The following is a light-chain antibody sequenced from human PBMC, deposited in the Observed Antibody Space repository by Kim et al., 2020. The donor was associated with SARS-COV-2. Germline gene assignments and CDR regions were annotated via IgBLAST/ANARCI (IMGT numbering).Light chain of an antibody. J-gene: IGKJ4*01. CDR1: QNVGSH. Sequence: EIVLTQSPATLSSSPGERASLSCRASQNVGSHLNWYQLKPGKAPRLVIFDASNKDTGIPARFSGSGSGTDFTLTISSVEPEDFAVYFCQQRLWPPLTFGGGTKVDIK. CDR3: QQRLWPPLT. V-gene: IGKV3-11*01. CDR2: DAS.